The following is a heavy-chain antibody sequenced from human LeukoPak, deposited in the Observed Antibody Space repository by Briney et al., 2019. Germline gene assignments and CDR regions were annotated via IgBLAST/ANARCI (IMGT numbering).Heavy chain of an antibody. D-gene: IGHD3-10*01. CDR1: GFSFRNYW. J-gene: IGHJ4*02. CDR3: AKVAKYYYGSETYYFFEH. CDR2: IKQDGGEK. Sequence: GGSLRLSCEASGFSFRNYWMSWVRQAPGRGLEWVSNIKQDGGEKLYVDSVKGRFTISRDNAKNSVFLQMNSLRVEDTAVYYCAKVAKYYYGSETYYFFEHWGQGTPVTASS. V-gene: IGHV3-7*01.